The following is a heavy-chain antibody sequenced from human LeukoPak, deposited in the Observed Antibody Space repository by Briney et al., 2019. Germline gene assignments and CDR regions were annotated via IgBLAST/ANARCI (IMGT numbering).Heavy chain of an antibody. CDR3: ARVGQLRFLEWPPRRYWFDP. CDR2: ISAYNGNT. V-gene: IGHV1-18*01. D-gene: IGHD3-3*01. Sequence: ASVKVSCKASGYTFTSYGISWVRQAPGQGFEWMGWISAYNGNTNYAQKLQGRVTMTTDTSTSTAYMELRSLRSDDTAVYYCARVGQLRFLEWPPRRYWFDPWGQGTLVTVSS. J-gene: IGHJ5*02. CDR1: GYTFTSYG.